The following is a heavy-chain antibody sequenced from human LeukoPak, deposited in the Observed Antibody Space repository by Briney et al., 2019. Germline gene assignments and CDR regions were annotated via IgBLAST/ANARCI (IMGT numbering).Heavy chain of an antibody. CDR1: GYTFTGYY. Sequence: ASVKVSCKASGYTFTGYYIHWVRQAPGQGLEWMGWINPNTGGTDRAQKFQGRVSLTRDTSINTAYMELPRLTSDDTAVYYCARDRKDVVGDAAWFAPWGQGTLVTVPS. J-gene: IGHJ5*02. D-gene: IGHD1-26*01. CDR3: ARDRKDVVGDAAWFAP. CDR2: INPNTGGT. V-gene: IGHV1-2*02.